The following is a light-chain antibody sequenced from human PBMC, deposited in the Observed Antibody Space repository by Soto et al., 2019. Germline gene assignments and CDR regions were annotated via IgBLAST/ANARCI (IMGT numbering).Light chain of an antibody. J-gene: IGLJ3*02. CDR1: SSDVGGYNY. Sequence: QSALTQPPSASGSPGQSVTISCTGTSSDVGGYNYVSWYQQHPGKAPKLMIYDVSKRPSGVPDRFSGSKSGNTASLTVSGLQAEEEADYYCTSYAGRNTWVFGGGTKVTVL. CDR2: DVS. V-gene: IGLV2-8*01. CDR3: TSYAGRNTWV.